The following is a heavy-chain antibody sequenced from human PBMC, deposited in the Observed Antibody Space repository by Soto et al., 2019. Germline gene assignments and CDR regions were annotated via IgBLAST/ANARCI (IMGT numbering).Heavy chain of an antibody. CDR3: AKTTGHENLTGTTRVNRFDP. Sequence: GGSLRLSCAASGFTFSNYAMSWVRQAPGKGLEWVSAITGSGGSTYYADSVEGRFTISRDNSKNTVYLQMDTLRAEDTAVYYCAKTTGHENLTGTTRVNRFDPWGQGTLVTVYS. CDR2: ITGSGGST. V-gene: IGHV3-23*01. J-gene: IGHJ5*02. CDR1: GFTFSNYA. D-gene: IGHD1-7*01.